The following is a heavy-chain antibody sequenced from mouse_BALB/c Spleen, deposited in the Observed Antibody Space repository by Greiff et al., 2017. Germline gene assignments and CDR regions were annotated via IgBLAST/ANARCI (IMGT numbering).Heavy chain of an antibody. CDR1: GYTFTSYW. Sequence: VQLQESGAELAKPGASVKMSCKASGYTFTSYWMHWVKQRPGQGLEWIGYINPSTGYTEYNQKFKDKATLTADKSSSTAYMQLSSLTSEDAAVYYCARQDYTFAYWGQGTLVTVSA. CDR3: ARQDYTFAY. V-gene: IGHV1-7*01. D-gene: IGHD2-12*01. CDR2: INPSTGYT. J-gene: IGHJ3*01.